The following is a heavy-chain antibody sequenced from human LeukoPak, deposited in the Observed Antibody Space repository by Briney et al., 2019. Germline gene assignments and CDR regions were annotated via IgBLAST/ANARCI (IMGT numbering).Heavy chain of an antibody. D-gene: IGHD2-2*02. V-gene: IGHV4-34*01. CDR1: GGSISSYY. CDR2: INHSGST. CDR3: ARAPSYCSSTSCYRYFQH. Sequence: SETLSLTCTVSGGSISSYYWSWIRQPPGKGLEWIGEINHSGSTNYNPSLKSRVTISVDTSKNQFSLKLSSVTAADTAVYYCARAPSYCSSTSCYRYFQHWGQGTLVTVSS. J-gene: IGHJ1*01.